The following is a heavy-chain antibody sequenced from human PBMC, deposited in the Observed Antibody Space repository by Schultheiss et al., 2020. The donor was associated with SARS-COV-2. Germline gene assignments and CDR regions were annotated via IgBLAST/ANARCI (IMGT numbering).Heavy chain of an antibody. CDR3: ARSGLEILDYYYYMDV. V-gene: IGHV4-39*07. D-gene: IGHD5-24*01. CDR1: GGSISSGSYY. J-gene: IGHJ6*03. Sequence: SETLSLTCTVSGGSISSGSYYWGWIRRPPGKGLEWIGGIHYSGSTYYKPSLKSRVTISVDTSKNQFSLKLSSVTAADTAVYYCARSGLEILDYYYYMDVWGKGTTVTVSS. CDR2: IHYSGST.